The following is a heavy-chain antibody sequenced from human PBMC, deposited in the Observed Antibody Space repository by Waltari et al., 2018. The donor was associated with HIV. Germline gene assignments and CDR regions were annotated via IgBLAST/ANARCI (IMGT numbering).Heavy chain of an antibody. CDR2: IYYRGNI. V-gene: IGHV4-31*01. Sequence: QVQLQESGPGLIKPSQTLSLTCTVSGGSISSGGFYWSLIRQHPGKGLEWIGYIYYRGNIDDNPSLKRPITISLDTSKNQFSLKLSSVTAADTAVYYCARVFSSGSYPDAFDIWGPGTMVTVSP. CDR3: ARVFSSGSYPDAFDI. J-gene: IGHJ3*02. D-gene: IGHD1-26*01. CDR1: GGSISSGGFY.